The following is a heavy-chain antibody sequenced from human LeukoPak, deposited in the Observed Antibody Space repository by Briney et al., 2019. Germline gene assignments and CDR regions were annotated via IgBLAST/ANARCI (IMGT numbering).Heavy chain of an antibody. D-gene: IGHD3-3*01. CDR1: GYTFTGYY. CDR3: ARGTYYDFWSGRRAAGHFDY. V-gene: IGHV1-2*02. J-gene: IGHJ4*02. CDR2: INPNSGGT. Sequence: ASVKVSCKASGYTFTGYYMHWVRQAPGQGLEWMGWINPNSGGTNYAQKFQSRVTMTRDTSISTVYMELSRLRSDDTAVYYCARGTYYDFWSGRRAAGHFDYWGQGTLVTVSS.